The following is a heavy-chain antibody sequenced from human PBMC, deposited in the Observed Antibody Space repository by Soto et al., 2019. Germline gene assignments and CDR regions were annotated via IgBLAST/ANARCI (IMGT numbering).Heavy chain of an antibody. Sequence: ASVKVSCKASGYTFTSYGISWVRQAPGQGLEWMGWISAYNGNTNYAQKLQGRVTMTTDTSTSTAYMELRSLRSDDTAVYYCARTVNYDFWSGYYGSHFDYWGQGTLVTVSS. V-gene: IGHV1-18*01. CDR3: ARTVNYDFWSGYYGSHFDY. J-gene: IGHJ4*02. CDR2: ISAYNGNT. D-gene: IGHD3-3*01. CDR1: GYTFTSYG.